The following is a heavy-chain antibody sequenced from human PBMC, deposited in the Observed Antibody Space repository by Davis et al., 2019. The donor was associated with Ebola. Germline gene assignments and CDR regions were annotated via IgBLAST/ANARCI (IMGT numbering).Heavy chain of an antibody. D-gene: IGHD1-26*01. CDR2: ITPNSGGT. Sequence: ASVKVSCKASGYTFTDYYIHWVRQAPGQGLEWMGWITPNSGGTNYARKFQGRVTMTRDTSISTTYMEISSLRSDDTAVYFCAREGWELLRGWFDPWGQGTLFTVSS. CDR3: AREGWELLRGWFDP. CDR1: GYTFTDYY. J-gene: IGHJ5*02. V-gene: IGHV1-2*02.